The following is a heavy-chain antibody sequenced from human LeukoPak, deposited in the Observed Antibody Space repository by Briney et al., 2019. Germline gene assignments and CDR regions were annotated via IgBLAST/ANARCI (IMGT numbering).Heavy chain of an antibody. CDR2: IYYSGST. V-gene: IGHV4-61*05. D-gene: IGHD3-9*01. CDR1: GGSISSSSYY. Sequence: PSETLSLTCTVSGGSISSSSYYWDWIRQPPGKGLEWIGYIYYSGSTNYNPSLKSRVTISVDTSKNQFSLKLSSVTAADTAVYYCARSYLPYDILIPFDPWGQGTLVTVSS. J-gene: IGHJ5*02. CDR3: ARSYLPYDILIPFDP.